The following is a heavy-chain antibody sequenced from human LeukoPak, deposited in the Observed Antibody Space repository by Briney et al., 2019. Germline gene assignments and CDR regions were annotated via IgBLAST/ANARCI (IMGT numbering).Heavy chain of an antibody. J-gene: IGHJ6*03. CDR2: ISAYNGNT. V-gene: IGHV1-18*01. Sequence: ASVKVSCKASGYTFTSYGISWVRQAPGQGLEWMGWISAYNGNTNYAQKLQGRVTMTTDTSTSTAYMELRSLRSDDTAVYYCARSGYCSSTSCYGPLWYYYMDVWGKGTTVTVSS. D-gene: IGHD2-2*01. CDR3: ARSGYCSSTSCYGPLWYYYMDV. CDR1: GYTFTSYG.